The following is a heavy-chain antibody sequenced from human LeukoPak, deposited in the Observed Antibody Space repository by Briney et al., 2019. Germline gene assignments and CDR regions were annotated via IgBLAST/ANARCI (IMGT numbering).Heavy chain of an antibody. CDR2: ISGSGGST. J-gene: IGHJ6*03. V-gene: IGHV3-23*01. Sequence: PGGSLRLSCAASGFTFSSYAMSWVRQAPGKGLEWVSAISGSGGSTYYADSVKGRFTISRDNSKNTLYLQMNSLRAEDTAVYYCAKDSGRAVVAALYYMDVWGKGTTVTVSS. D-gene: IGHD2-15*01. CDR3: AKDSGRAVVAALYYMDV. CDR1: GFTFSSYA.